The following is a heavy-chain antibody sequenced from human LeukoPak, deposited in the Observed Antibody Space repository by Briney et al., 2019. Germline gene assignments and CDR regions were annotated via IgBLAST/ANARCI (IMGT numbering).Heavy chain of an antibody. D-gene: IGHD3-16*02. J-gene: IGHJ4*02. CDR1: GFTVSSNY. CDR3: SRSYLWGSYRYFDY. CDR2: IYSGGST. Sequence: GGSLRLSCAASGFTVSSNYMSWVRQAPGKGLEWVSVIYSGGSTYYADSVKGRFTISRDNSKNTLYLQMNSLRAEDTAVYYCSRSYLWGSYRYFDYWGQGTLVTVSS. V-gene: IGHV3-66*01.